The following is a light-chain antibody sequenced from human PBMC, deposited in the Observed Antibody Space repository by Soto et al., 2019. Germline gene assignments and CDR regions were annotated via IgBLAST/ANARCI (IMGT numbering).Light chain of an antibody. V-gene: IGKV1-5*03. CDR1: QSISSW. Sequence: DIQMTQSPSTLSASVGDRVTITCRASQSISSWLDWYQQKPGKAPTILIYKASCLESGVPSSVSGSGTGTELTLTIRSLQPDDFANYYRQQYNRFPTFGQGTKVEIK. J-gene: IGKJ1*01. CDR3: QQYNRFPT. CDR2: KAS.